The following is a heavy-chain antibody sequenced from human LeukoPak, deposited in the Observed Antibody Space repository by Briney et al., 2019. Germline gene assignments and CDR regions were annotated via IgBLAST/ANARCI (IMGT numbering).Heavy chain of an antibody. V-gene: IGHV1-18*01. CDR2: IIAYIGNT. J-gene: IGHJ5*02. D-gene: IGHD4-23*01. Sequence: ASVKVSCKASGYTFTSYAISWVRQAPGQGLEWMGWIIAYIGNTNYAQKFQGRVTMTTDTSTSTAYMELRSLRSDDTAVYYCARETAVGWFDPWGQGTQVTVCS. CDR1: GYTFTSYA. CDR3: ARETAVGWFDP.